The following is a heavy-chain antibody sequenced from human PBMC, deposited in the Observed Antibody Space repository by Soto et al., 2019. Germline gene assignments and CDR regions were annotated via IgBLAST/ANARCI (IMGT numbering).Heavy chain of an antibody. CDR1: GFTFSSYA. D-gene: IGHD6-13*01. CDR2: ISSNGGST. Sequence: GGSLRLSCSASGFTFSSYAMHWVRQAPGKGLEYVSAISSNGGSTYYADSVKGRFTISRDNAKNSLYLQMNSLRAEDTAVYYCARVQSSSCPDYWGQGTLVTVSS. V-gene: IGHV3-64*04. CDR3: ARVQSSSCPDY. J-gene: IGHJ4*02.